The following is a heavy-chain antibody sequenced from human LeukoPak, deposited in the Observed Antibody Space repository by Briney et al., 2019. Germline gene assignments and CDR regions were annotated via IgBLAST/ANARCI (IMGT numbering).Heavy chain of an antibody. Sequence: SETLSLTCTVSGGSISSYYWSWIRQPPGKGLEWIGYIYYSGSTNYNPSLKSRVTISVDTSKNQFSLKLSSVTAADTAVYYCASPSAYYYDSSGYYPFDYWGQGTLVTVSS. V-gene: IGHV4-59*08. CDR3: ASPSAYYYDSSGYYPFDY. J-gene: IGHJ4*02. CDR2: IYYSGST. D-gene: IGHD3-22*01. CDR1: GGSISSYY.